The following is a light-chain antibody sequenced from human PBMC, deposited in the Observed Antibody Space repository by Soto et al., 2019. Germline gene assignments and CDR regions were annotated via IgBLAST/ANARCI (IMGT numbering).Light chain of an antibody. J-gene: IGKJ5*01. CDR2: AAS. CDR1: QGISSY. Sequence: TRLSKSQSSFSASTGDRVTITCRASQGISSYLAWYQQKPGKAPKLLIYAASTLQSGVPSRFSGSGSGTDFTLTISCLQSEDFATYYCQQYYSYPITFGQGTRLEIK. CDR3: QQYYSYPIT. V-gene: IGKV1-8*01.